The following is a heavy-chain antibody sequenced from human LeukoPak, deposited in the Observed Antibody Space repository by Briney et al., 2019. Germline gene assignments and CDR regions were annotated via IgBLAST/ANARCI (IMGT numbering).Heavy chain of an antibody. CDR2: IIPILNIT. V-gene: IGHV1-69*04. CDR3: ARDDDRAREIDY. CDR1: RGTFSKYA. J-gene: IGHJ4*02. Sequence: SVEVSCKASRGTFSKYAISWVRQAPGQGLEWMGRIIPILNITHYAQKFQGRVTIAADKSTSTAYMELSSLRSEDTAVYYCARDDDRAREIDYWGQGTLVTVSS. D-gene: IGHD3-22*01.